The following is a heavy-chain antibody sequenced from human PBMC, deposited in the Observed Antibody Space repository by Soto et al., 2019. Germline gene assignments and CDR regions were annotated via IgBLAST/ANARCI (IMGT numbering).Heavy chain of an antibody. D-gene: IGHD3-3*01. Sequence: ASVKVSCKASGDTFTSYDINWVRQATGQGLEWMGWMNPNSGNTGYAQKFQGRVTMTRNTSISTAYMELSSLRSEDTAVYYCARGSVVLRFLEWSTNWFDPWGQGTLVTVSS. CDR3: ARGSVVLRFLEWSTNWFDP. CDR2: MNPNSGNT. CDR1: GDTFTSYD. V-gene: IGHV1-8*01. J-gene: IGHJ5*02.